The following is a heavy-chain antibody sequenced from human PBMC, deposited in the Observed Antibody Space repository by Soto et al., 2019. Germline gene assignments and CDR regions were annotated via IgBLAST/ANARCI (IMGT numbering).Heavy chain of an antibody. Sequence: GGSLRLSCTASGFTFGDYAMSWFRQAPGKGLEWVGFIRSKAYGGTTEYAASVKGRFTISRDDSKSIAYLQMNNLKTEDTAVYYCTRDQLGYCSSTSCLVWGQGTLVTVSS. CDR3: TRDQLGYCSSTSCLV. J-gene: IGHJ4*02. D-gene: IGHD2-2*01. CDR2: IRSKAYGGTT. CDR1: GFTFGDYA. V-gene: IGHV3-49*03.